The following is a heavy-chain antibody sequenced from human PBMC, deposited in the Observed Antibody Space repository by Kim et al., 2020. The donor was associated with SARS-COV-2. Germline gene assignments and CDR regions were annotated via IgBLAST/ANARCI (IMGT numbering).Heavy chain of an antibody. CDR1: GFTFSSYS. CDR3: ARDKRGWNEEAYYYYYMDV. D-gene: IGHD1-1*01. CDR2: ISSSSSYI. Sequence: GGSLRLSCAASGFTFSSYSMNWVRQAPGKGLEWVSSISSSSSYIYYADSVKGRFTISRDNAKNSLYLQMNSLRAEDTAVYYCARDKRGWNEEAYYYYYMDVWGKGTTVTVSS. V-gene: IGHV3-21*01. J-gene: IGHJ6*03.